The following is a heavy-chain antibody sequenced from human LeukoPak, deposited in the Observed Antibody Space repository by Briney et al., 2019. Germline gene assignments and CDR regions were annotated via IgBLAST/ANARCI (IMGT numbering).Heavy chain of an antibody. Sequence: GESLKISCKGSGYSFTSYWIGWVRQMPGKGLEWMGIIYPGDSDTRYSPSFQGQVTISADKSIRTAYLQWSSLKASDTAMYYCARVEIYYDSSGYYYNWFDPWGQGTLVTVSS. D-gene: IGHD3-22*01. CDR1: GYSFTSYW. V-gene: IGHV5-51*01. CDR2: IYPGDSDT. CDR3: ARVEIYYDSSGYYYNWFDP. J-gene: IGHJ5*02.